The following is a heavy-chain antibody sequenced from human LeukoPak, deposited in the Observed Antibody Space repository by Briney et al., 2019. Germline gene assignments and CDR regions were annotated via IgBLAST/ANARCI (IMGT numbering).Heavy chain of an antibody. D-gene: IGHD2-2*01. Sequence: GGSLRLSCAASGFTFSDTWMSWVRQAPGKGLEWVANIKQDGSEKYYVDSVKGRFTISRDNAKNSLYLQMNSLRAEDTAVYYCARDGAPDANCSSTSCAIRWGQGTLVTVSS. V-gene: IGHV3-7*01. CDR1: GFTFSDTW. CDR2: IKQDGSEK. CDR3: ARDGAPDANCSSTSCAIR. J-gene: IGHJ4*02.